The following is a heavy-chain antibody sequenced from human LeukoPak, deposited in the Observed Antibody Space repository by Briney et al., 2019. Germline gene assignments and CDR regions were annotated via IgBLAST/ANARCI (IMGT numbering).Heavy chain of an antibody. CDR2: ISSSSTYI. Sequence: GGSLRLSCAASGFTFSTYSMNWVRQAPGKGLEWVSSISSSSTYIYYADSVKGRFTISRDNSKNTLYLQMNSLRAEDTAVYYCAKDLSAAMSMAYYWGQGTLVTVSS. D-gene: IGHD2/OR15-2a*01. CDR1: GFTFSTYS. J-gene: IGHJ4*02. CDR3: AKDLSAAMSMAYY. V-gene: IGHV3-21*01.